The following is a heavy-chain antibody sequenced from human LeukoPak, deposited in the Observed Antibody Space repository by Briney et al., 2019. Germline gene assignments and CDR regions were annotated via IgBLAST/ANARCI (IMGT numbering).Heavy chain of an antibody. CDR1: GFTFSDYA. J-gene: IGHJ4*02. D-gene: IGHD2-15*01. CDR3: ANSNGRGVVNFDY. Sequence: GGSLGLSCAASGFTFSDYAMSWVRRAPGKGLEWVSGISISGGTTYYPDSVKGRITISRDNSKNTLYLQINSLRAEDTALYYCANSNGRGVVNFDYWGQGTLVTVSS. CDR2: ISISGGTT. V-gene: IGHV3-23*01.